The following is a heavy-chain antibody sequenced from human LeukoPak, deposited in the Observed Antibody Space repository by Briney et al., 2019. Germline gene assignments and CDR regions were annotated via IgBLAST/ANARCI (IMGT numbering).Heavy chain of an antibody. J-gene: IGHJ4*02. Sequence: GGSLRLSCTASGFSFSGHWMHWARQLPGKGLVWVSRISPTRSTTSYADSVKGRFTISRDNAKNTLLLQMNSLRAEDTAVYYCVRDGVGAPPFDYWGQGVLVTVSS. CDR2: ISPTRSTT. D-gene: IGHD1-26*01. V-gene: IGHV3-74*01. CDR1: GFSFSGHW. CDR3: VRDGVGAPPFDY.